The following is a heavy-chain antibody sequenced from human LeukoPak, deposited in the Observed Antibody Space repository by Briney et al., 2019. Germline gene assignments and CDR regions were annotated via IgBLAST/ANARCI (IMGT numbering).Heavy chain of an antibody. J-gene: IGHJ4*02. D-gene: IGHD3-22*01. V-gene: IGHV3-21*01. CDR1: GFTFRSYS. CDR3: ARADYYDSSGYHPYLYYFDY. Sequence: GGSLRLSCAASGFTFRSYSMNWVRQAPGKGLEWVSSISSSSSYIYYADSVTGRFTISRDNAKKSLYLQMNSLRAEDTAVYYCARADYYDSSGYHPYLYYFDYWGQGTLVTVSS. CDR2: ISSSSSYI.